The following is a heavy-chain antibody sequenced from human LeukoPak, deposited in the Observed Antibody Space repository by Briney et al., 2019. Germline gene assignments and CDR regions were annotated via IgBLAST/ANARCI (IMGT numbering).Heavy chain of an antibody. CDR1: GGSISSYY. CDR3: ARSQPYYYGSGGYIYFDY. Sequence: SETLSLTCTVSGGSISSYYWSWIRQPPGKGLEWIGYTYYSGSTNYNPSLKSRVTISVDTSKNQFSLKLSSVTAADTAVYYCARSQPYYYGSGGYIYFDYWGQGTLVTVSS. V-gene: IGHV4-59*01. J-gene: IGHJ4*02. D-gene: IGHD3-10*01. CDR2: TYYSGST.